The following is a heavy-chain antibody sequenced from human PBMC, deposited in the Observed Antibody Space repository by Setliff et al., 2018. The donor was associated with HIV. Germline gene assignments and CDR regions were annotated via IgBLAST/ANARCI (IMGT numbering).Heavy chain of an antibody. CDR2: VYHTGNT. D-gene: IGHD5-18*01. V-gene: IGHV4-31*03. CDR3: ARAHWLWKAGPGFDF. Sequence: SETLSLTCTVSGDSLSSGSSYWTWIRQHPGKGLEWIGYVYHTGNTFYNPSLKSRLTISVDTSKNQFSLKLTSVTAADTAVYYCARAHWLWKAGPGFDFWGQGTLVTVSS. CDR1: GDSLSSGSSY. J-gene: IGHJ4*02.